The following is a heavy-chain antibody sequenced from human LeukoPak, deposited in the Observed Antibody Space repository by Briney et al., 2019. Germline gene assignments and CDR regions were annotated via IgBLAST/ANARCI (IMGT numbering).Heavy chain of an antibody. J-gene: IGHJ4*02. D-gene: IGHD1-26*01. V-gene: IGHV3-7*03. CDR3: AARSSGNPYF. CDR2: IKQDGSEK. CDR1: GLTLSNYW. Sequence: GGSLKLSCTASGLTLSNYWMIWVRQAPGKGLQWVAKIKQDGSEKYYVDSVKGRFTISRDNAENSLYLQMNSPRVEDTAVYYCAARSSGNPYFWGQGTLVTVSS.